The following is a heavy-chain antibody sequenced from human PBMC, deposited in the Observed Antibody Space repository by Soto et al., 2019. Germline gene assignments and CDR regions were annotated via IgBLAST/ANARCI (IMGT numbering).Heavy chain of an antibody. V-gene: IGHV3-64D*08. J-gene: IGHJ6*02. CDR3: VKDRTPTREVATMGSSGWLDYYYGMDV. CDR1: GFTFSSYA. CDR2: ISSNGGST. D-gene: IGHD6-19*01. Sequence: GGSLRLSCSASGFTFSSYAMHWVRQAPGKGLEYVSAISSNGGSTYYADSVKGRFTISRDNSKNTRYLQMSSLRAEDTAVYYCVKDRTPTREVATMGSSGWLDYYYGMDVWGQGTTVTVSS.